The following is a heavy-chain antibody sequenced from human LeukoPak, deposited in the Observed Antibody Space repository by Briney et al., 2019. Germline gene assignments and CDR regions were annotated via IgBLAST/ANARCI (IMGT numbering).Heavy chain of an antibody. D-gene: IGHD2-8*01. CDR1: GFTFTSYA. V-gene: IGHV3-23*01. Sequence: GGSLRLSCAASGFTFTSYATSWVRQAPGKGLEWVSSISGSGGSTYYADSVKGRFTISRDNSKNTLYLQMNSLRAEDTAVYYCAKDLPNPGTSRHFQYWGQGTLVTVSS. CDR3: AKDLPNPGTSRHFQY. J-gene: IGHJ1*01. CDR2: ISGSGGST.